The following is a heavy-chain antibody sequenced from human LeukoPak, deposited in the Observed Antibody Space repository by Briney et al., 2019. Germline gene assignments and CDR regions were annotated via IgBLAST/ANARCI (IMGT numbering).Heavy chain of an antibody. J-gene: IGHJ5*02. CDR3: ARDYPLCSSTSCHLLYNWFDP. Sequence: SETLSLTCAVYDGSFSGYYWSWIRQPPRKGLEWTGRIYTSGSTNYNPSLKRRVTISVDTSTNQFSLKLSSVTAADTDVYYCARDYPLCSSTSCHLLYNWFDPWGQRTLVTVS. CDR2: IYTSGST. D-gene: IGHD2-2*01. CDR1: DGSFSGYY. V-gene: IGHV4-59*10.